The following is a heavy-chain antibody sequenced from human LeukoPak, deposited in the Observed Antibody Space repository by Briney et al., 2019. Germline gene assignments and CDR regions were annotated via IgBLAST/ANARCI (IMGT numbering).Heavy chain of an antibody. D-gene: IGHD1-1*01. CDR3: ARGGPTRYSYSFDS. CDR1: GDSISGGDCN. CDR2: IYYSGNT. J-gene: IGHJ5*01. Sequence: SETLSLTCTVSGDSISGGDCNWSWIRRHPGKGLEWMAYIYYSGNTYYNSSLQSRVTISIDTSQNQFSLKLSSVTAADTAVYYCARGGPTRYSYSFDSWGQGTLVTVSS. V-gene: IGHV4-31*03.